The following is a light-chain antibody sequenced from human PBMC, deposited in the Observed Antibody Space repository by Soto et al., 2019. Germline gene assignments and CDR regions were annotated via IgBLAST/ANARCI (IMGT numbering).Light chain of an antibody. Sequence: EIVLTQSPATLSLSPGERATLSCRASQSVSRYLAWYQQKPGQAPRLLIYDASNRATGIPARFSGSGSGTDFTLTISSLEPDDFAVYYCQQRSNWPQLTFGGGTKVEIK. CDR3: QQRSNWPQLT. V-gene: IGKV3-11*01. J-gene: IGKJ4*01. CDR2: DAS. CDR1: QSVSRY.